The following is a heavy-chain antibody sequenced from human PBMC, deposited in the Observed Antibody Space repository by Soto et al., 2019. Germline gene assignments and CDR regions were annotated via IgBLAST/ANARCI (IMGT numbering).Heavy chain of an antibody. D-gene: IGHD3-16*01. CDR3: GREGDLPKLHFDF. CDR2: ISYDGSNE. V-gene: IGHV3-30-3*01. Sequence: PGGSLRLSCAASGFTFSSFTMHWVRQAPGEGLEWVAGISYDGSNEYYADSVKGRFTISRDNSKNTLYLQINSLTTEDTAVYYCGREGDLPKLHFDFWGQGTLVTVSS. CDR1: GFTFSSFT. J-gene: IGHJ4*02.